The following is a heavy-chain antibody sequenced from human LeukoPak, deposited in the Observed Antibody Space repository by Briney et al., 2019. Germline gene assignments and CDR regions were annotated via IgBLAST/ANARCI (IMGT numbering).Heavy chain of an antibody. Sequence: PGGSLRLSCAASGFTFSSYAMHWVRQAPGKGLEWVAVISYDGSNKYYADSVKGRFTISRDNSKNTLCLQMNSLRAEDTAVYYCARGDYDLPFFDYWGQGTLVTVSS. CDR2: ISYDGSNK. CDR3: ARGDYDLPFFDY. J-gene: IGHJ4*02. D-gene: IGHD3-22*01. V-gene: IGHV3-30-3*01. CDR1: GFTFSSYA.